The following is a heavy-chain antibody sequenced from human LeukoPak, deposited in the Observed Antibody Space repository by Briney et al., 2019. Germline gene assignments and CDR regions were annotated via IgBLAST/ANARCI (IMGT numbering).Heavy chain of an antibody. CDR2: IYYSGST. CDR3: ARDLITVASTDYGTDV. Sequence: SETLSLTCTVSGGSISSYYWSWIRQPPGKGLEWIGYIYYSGSTNYNPSLKSRVTISVDTSKNQFSLKLSSVTAADTAVYYCARDLITVASTDYGTDVWGQGTTVTVSS. V-gene: IGHV4-59*01. J-gene: IGHJ6*02. CDR1: GGSISSYY. D-gene: IGHD6-19*01.